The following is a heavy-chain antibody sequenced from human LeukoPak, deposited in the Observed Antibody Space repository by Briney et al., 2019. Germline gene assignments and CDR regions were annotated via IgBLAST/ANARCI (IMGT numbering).Heavy chain of an antibody. CDR1: GYTFTGYY. CDR2: ISAYNGNT. D-gene: IGHD6-6*01. V-gene: IGHV1-18*04. Sequence: ASVKVSCKAPGYTFTGYYMHRVRQAPGQGLEWMGWISAYNGNTNYAQKLQGRVTMTTDTSTSTAYMELRSLRSDDTAVYYCARGRSSSSFSDYWGQGTLVTVSS. CDR3: ARGRSSSSFSDY. J-gene: IGHJ4*02.